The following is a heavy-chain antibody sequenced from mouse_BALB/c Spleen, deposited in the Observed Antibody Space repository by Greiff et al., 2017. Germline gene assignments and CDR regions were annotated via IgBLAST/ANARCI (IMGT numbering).Heavy chain of an antibody. CDR3: ARDGKNGYYYFDY. V-gene: IGHV5-9-3*01. CDR2: ISSGGSYT. Sequence: EVKLVESGGGLVKPGGSLKLSCAASGFTFSSYAMSWVRQTPEKRLEWVATISSGGSYTYYPDSVKGRFTISRDNAKNTLYLQMSSLRSEDTAMYYCARDGKNGYYYFDYWGQGTTLTVSS. J-gene: IGHJ2*01. CDR1: GFTFSSYA. D-gene: IGHD2-3*01.